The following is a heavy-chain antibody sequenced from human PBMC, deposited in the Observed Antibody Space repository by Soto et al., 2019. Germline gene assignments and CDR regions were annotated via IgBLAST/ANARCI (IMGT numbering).Heavy chain of an antibody. V-gene: IGHV3-21*01. CDR3: ARLEVTTVNPYYYYGMDV. J-gene: IGHJ6*02. CDR2: ISSSSSYI. Sequence: ESLELSCAASGFTFSSYSMNWVRQAPGKGLEWVSSISSSSSYIYYADSVKGRFTISRDNAKNSLYLQMNSLRAEDTAVYYCARLEVTTVNPYYYYGMDVWGQGTTVTVSS. D-gene: IGHD4-17*01. CDR1: GFTFSSYS.